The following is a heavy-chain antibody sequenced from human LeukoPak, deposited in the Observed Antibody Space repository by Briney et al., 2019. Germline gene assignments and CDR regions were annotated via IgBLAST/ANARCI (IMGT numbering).Heavy chain of an antibody. CDR3: ARDGTGYSSSPGAFDI. CDR2: IYYSGST. V-gene: IGHV4-39*07. CDR1: GGSISSSSYY. Sequence: PSETLSLTCTVSGGSISSSSYYWGWIRQPPGKGLEWIGSIYYSGSTYYNPSLKSRVTISVDTSKNQFSLKLSSVTAADTAVYYCARDGTGYSSSPGAFDIWGQGTMVTVSS. D-gene: IGHD6-13*01. J-gene: IGHJ3*02.